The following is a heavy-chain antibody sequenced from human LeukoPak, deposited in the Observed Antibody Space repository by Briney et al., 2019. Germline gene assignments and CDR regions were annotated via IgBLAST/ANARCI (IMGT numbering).Heavy chain of an antibody. V-gene: IGHV1-24*01. CDR1: GYTLRELS. D-gene: IGHD2/OR15-2a*01. CDR2: FDPEDGES. J-gene: IGHJ6*03. Sequence: GASVKVSCKVSGYTLRELSMHWVRQAPAKGLQWMGVFDPEDGESIIAQKFQDRLTMTEDTSTDTAYMELSSLTSEDTAMYYCATGHCNTSSCYYYYMDVWGKGTTVTVSS. CDR3: ATGHCNTSSCYYYYMDV.